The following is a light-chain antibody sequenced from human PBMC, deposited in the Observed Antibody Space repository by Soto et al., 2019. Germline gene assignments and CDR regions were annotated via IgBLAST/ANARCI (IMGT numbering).Light chain of an antibody. J-gene: IGLJ3*02. CDR3: AAWDDSLSGQV. CDR1: SSNIGSNY. Sequence: VLTQPPSASGTPGQRVTISCSGSSSNIGSNYVYWYQQLPGTAPKLLIYRNNQRPSGVPDRFSGSKSGTSASLAISGLRSEDEADYYCAAWDDSLSGQVFGGGTKLTVL. CDR2: RNN. V-gene: IGLV1-47*01.